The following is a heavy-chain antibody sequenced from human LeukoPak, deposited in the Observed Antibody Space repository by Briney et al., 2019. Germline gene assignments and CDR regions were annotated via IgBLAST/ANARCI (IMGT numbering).Heavy chain of an antibody. J-gene: IGHJ6*03. CDR3: ARGYCSSTSCSTPYYYYYYMDV. D-gene: IGHD2-2*01. Sequence: PSETLSLTCAVYVGSFSGYYWSWIRHPPGKGLEWIGEINHSGSTNYNPSLKSRVTISVDTSKNQFSLKLSSVTAADTAVYYCARGYCSSTSCSTPYYYYYYMDVWGKGTTVTVSS. V-gene: IGHV4-34*01. CDR1: VGSFSGYY. CDR2: INHSGST.